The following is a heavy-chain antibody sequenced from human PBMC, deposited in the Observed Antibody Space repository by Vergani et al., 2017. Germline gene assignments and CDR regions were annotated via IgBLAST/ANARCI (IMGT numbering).Heavy chain of an antibody. Sequence: QVQLVESGGGAVQPGRSLRLSCAASGFTFSSYGMHWVRQAPGKGLEWVAVISYDGSNKYYADSVKGRFTISRDNSKNTLYLQMNSLRAEDTAVYYCAKDLAGWYYYYGMDVWGQGP. CDR3: AKDLAGWYYYYGMDV. D-gene: IGHD5-24*01. J-gene: IGHJ6*02. CDR1: GFTFSSYG. V-gene: IGHV3-30*18. CDR2: ISYDGSNK.